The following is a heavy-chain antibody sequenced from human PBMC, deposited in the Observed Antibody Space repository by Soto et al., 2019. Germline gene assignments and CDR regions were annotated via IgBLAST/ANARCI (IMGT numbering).Heavy chain of an antibody. Sequence: GSLRLSCVVSGFTFNTYRMTWVRQAPGKGLEWVANIKEDGSEKYYGDSVRGRFTISRDNAKNSLFLQIASLRAEDTAVYYCAREEPSLYCPGGSCSIPHFAYWGRGTLVTVSS. CDR3: AREEPSLYCPGGSCSIPHFAY. D-gene: IGHD2-15*01. J-gene: IGHJ4*02. CDR1: GFTFNTYR. CDR2: IKEDGSEK. V-gene: IGHV3-7*01.